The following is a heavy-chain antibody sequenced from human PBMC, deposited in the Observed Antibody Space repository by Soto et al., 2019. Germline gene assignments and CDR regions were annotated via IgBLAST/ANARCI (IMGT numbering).Heavy chain of an antibody. CDR1: GFTFSSYA. J-gene: IGHJ6*02. Sequence: QVQLVESGGGVVQPGRSLRLSCAASGFTFSSYAMHWVRQAPGKGLEWVAVISYDGSNKYYADSVKGRFTISRDNSKNTLYLQMHSLTAGDTAVYYCARDRGGNPAFHYGGDYYGMDVWGQGTTVTVSS. CDR2: ISYDGSNK. V-gene: IGHV3-30-3*01. CDR3: ARDRGGNPAFHYGGDYYGMDV. D-gene: IGHD3-10*01.